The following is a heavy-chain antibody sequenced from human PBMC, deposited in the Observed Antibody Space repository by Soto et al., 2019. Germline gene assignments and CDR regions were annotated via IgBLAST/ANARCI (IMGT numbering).Heavy chain of an antibody. Sequence: EVQLVESGGGLVKPGGSLRLSCAASEFTFSSYSMNWVRQAPGKGLEWVSSISSSSSYIYYADSVKGRFTISRDNAKNSLYLQMNSLRAEDTAVYYCARRWLRGGHDAFDIWGQGTMVTVSS. V-gene: IGHV3-21*01. CDR2: ISSSSSYI. CDR1: EFTFSSYS. CDR3: ARRWLRGGHDAFDI. D-gene: IGHD5-12*01. J-gene: IGHJ3*02.